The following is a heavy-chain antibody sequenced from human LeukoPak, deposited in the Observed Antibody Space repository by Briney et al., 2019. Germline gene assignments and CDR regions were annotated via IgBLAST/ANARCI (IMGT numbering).Heavy chain of an antibody. J-gene: IGHJ4*02. CDR2: IHYTGST. V-gene: IGHV4-59*01. D-gene: IGHD1-26*01. CDR1: GGAISSYY. CDR3: ARGPYSGTYYLDY. Sequence: SETLSLTCTVSGGAISSYYWSWIRQPPGKGLEWIGYIHYTGSTNYNPSLKSRITISEDTSKNLFSLKLSSVTAADTAVYYCARGPYSGTYYLDYWGQGTLVTVS.